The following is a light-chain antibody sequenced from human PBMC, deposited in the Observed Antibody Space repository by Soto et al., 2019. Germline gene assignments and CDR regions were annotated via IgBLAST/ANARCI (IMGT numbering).Light chain of an antibody. V-gene: IGKV2-28*01. J-gene: IGKJ2*01. Sequence: DIVMTQSPLSLPVTPGEPASISCRSSQSLLHSNGYNYLDWYLQKPGQSPQLLIFLSFNRASGVPDRFSGSGSGTDFTLKSSRVGAEDVGIYYCMQALQTPPTFGQGTKLEIK. CDR3: MQALQTPPT. CDR2: LSF. CDR1: QSLLHSNGYNY.